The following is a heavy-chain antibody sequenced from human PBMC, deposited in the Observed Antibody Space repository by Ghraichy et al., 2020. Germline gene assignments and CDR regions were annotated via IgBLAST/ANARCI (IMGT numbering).Heavy chain of an antibody. Sequence: GESLNISCKGSGYSFTGYWIGWVRQMPGKGLEWMGIIYPGDSDTRYSPSFQGQVTISADKSISTAYLQWSSLKASDTAMYYCATVFYYYDSSGYPGTFDIWGQGKMVTVSS. CDR2: IYPGDSDT. V-gene: IGHV5-51*01. D-gene: IGHD3-22*01. CDR3: ATVFYYYDSSGYPGTFDI. J-gene: IGHJ3*02. CDR1: GYSFTGYW.